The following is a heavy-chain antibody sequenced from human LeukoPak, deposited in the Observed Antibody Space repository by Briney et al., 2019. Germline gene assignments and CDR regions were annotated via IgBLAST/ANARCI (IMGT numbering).Heavy chain of an antibody. V-gene: IGHV4-61*02. CDR2: IYTSGST. CDR1: GGSISSGSYY. Sequence: SETLSLTCTVSGGSISSGSYYWSWIRQPAGKGLEWIGRIYTSGSTNYNPSLKSRVTISVDTSKNQFSLKLSSVTAADTAVYYCARSRAAAGRVDYWGQGTLVTVSS. J-gene: IGHJ4*02. CDR3: ARSRAAAGRVDY. D-gene: IGHD6-13*01.